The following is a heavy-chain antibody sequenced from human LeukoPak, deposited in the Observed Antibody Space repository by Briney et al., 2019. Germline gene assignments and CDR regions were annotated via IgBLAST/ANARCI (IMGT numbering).Heavy chain of an antibody. J-gene: IGHJ4*02. V-gene: IGHV3-23*01. D-gene: IGHD3-3*01. Sequence: PGGSLRLSCAASGFTFSSYAMSWVRQAPGKRLEWVSAISGSGGRTYYADSVKGRFTISRDNSKNTLYLQINSLRAEDTAVYYCAKRFAHNDYWGQGTLVTVYS. CDR3: AKRFAHNDY. CDR1: GFTFSSYA. CDR2: ISGSGGRT.